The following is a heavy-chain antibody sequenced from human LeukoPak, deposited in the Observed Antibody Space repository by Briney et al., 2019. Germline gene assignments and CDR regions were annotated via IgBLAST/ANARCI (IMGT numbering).Heavy chain of an antibody. CDR2: INTTTGNP. J-gene: IGHJ4*02. V-gene: IGHV7-4-1*02. D-gene: IGHD3-9*01. CDR1: GYTFTSFP. Sequence: ASVKVSCKPSGYTFTSFPINWVRQAPGQGLEWMGWINTTTGNPTYAQGLTGQFVFSLDTSVSTAYLQITSLKAEDTGVYYCARGHDTTGYFAYWGQGSLVTVSS. CDR3: ARGHDTTGYFAY.